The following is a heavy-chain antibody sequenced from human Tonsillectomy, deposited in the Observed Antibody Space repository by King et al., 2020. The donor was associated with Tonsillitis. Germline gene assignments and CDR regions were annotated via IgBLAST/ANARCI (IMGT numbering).Heavy chain of an antibody. Sequence: VQLVESGGGVVQPGRSLRLSCAASGFSFSNYGMHWVRQSPGKGLEWLAVISYDGSHYADYVKGRFTISRDNAKNTLYLQMNSLRAEDTAIYFCARPRLPDEFCFDLWGQGTLVTVSS. V-gene: IGHV3-33*05. CDR2: ISYDGS. D-gene: IGHD3/OR15-3a*01. CDR3: ARPRLPDEFCFDL. CDR1: GFSFSNYG. J-gene: IGHJ4*02.